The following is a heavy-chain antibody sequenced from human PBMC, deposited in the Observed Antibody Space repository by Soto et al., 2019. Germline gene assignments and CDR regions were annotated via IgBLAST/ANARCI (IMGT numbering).Heavy chain of an antibody. CDR3: AKEPVIVVVITLEYFQH. J-gene: IGHJ1*01. CDR2: ISGSGGST. CDR1: GFTFSSYA. V-gene: IGHV3-23*01. D-gene: IGHD3-22*01. Sequence: GGSLRLSCAASGFTFSSYAMSWVRQAPGKGLEWVSAISGSGGSTYYADSVKGRFTISRDNSKNTLYLQMNSLRAEDTAVYYCAKEPVIVVVITLEYFQHWGQGTLVTVSS.